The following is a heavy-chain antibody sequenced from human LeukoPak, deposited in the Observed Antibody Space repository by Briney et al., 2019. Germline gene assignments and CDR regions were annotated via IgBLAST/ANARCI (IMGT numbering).Heavy chain of an antibody. Sequence: GGSLRLSCAASGFTFSSYAMHWVRQVPGKRLEWVAVISYDGSNKYYADSVEGRFTISRDNSKNTLYLQMNSLRAEDTAVYYCARDGVSRFYDYVWGSYRYRAYYFDYWGQGTPVTVSS. CDR2: ISYDGSNK. V-gene: IGHV3-30-3*01. CDR3: ARDGVSRFYDYVWGSYRYRAYYFDY. CDR1: GFTFSSYA. J-gene: IGHJ4*02. D-gene: IGHD3-16*02.